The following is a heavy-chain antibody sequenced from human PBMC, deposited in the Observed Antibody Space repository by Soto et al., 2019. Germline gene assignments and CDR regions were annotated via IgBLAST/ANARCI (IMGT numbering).Heavy chain of an antibody. V-gene: IGHV1-18*01. CDR1: GYTFTSYG. D-gene: IGHD1-26*01. Sequence: ASVKVSCKASGYTFTSYGISWVRQAPGQGLEWMGWISAYNGNTNYAQKLQGRVTMTTDTSTSTAYMELRSLRSDDTAVYYCARGDYSGRRFSYFEYWGQGTLVTVSS. CDR3: ARGDYSGRRFSYFEY. CDR2: ISAYNGNT. J-gene: IGHJ4*02.